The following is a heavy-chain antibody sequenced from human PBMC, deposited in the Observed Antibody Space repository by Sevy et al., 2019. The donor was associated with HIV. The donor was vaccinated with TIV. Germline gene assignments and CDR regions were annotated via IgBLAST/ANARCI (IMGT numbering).Heavy chain of an antibody. Sequence: GGSLRLSCAVSGFTFSDAAIHWVRQASGKGLEWFGRIKGKANNYATALAGSVKDRFTISRNDLKDTAYLQMNSLRTEDAAMYYCSIYYDIRAFDSWGQGTQVTVSS. D-gene: IGHD3-22*01. V-gene: IGHV3-73*01. CDR3: SIYYDIRAFDS. J-gene: IGHJ4*02. CDR2: IKGKANNYAT. CDR1: GFTFSDAA.